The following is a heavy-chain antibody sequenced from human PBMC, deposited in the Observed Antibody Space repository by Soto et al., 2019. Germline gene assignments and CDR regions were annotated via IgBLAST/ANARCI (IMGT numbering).Heavy chain of an antibody. D-gene: IGHD4-17*01. CDR1: GGSIRSGGYS. Sequence: QLQLQESGSGLVKPSQTLSLTCAVSGGSIRSGGYSWSWIRQPPGKGLEWIGYIYHSGSTYYNPSLKSRVTISVDRSKNQFSLKLSSVIAADSAVYYCARGGKTVTTFDYWGQGTLVTVSS. V-gene: IGHV4-30-2*01. CDR3: ARGGKTVTTFDY. J-gene: IGHJ4*02. CDR2: IYHSGST.